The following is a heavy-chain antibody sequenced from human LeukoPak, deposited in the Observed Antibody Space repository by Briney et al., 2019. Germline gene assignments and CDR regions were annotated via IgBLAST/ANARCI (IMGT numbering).Heavy chain of an antibody. Sequence: GGSLRLSCAASGLTFSDFGMHWVRQAPGKGLEWVTFIRYDGTTTYYADSVKGRFTVSRDNSKNTVYLQMNSLRAEDTAVYYCGGFLDLYFDYWGQGTLVTVSS. CDR1: GLTFSDFG. J-gene: IGHJ4*02. CDR2: IRYDGTTT. CDR3: GGFLDLYFDY. D-gene: IGHD3/OR15-3a*01. V-gene: IGHV3-30*02.